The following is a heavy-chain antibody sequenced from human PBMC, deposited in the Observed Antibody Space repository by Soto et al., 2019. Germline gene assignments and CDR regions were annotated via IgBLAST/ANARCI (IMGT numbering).Heavy chain of an antibody. Sequence: GSLRLSCAASGFTFSSYTMNWVRQAPGKGLEWVSSITSGSSYIYYADSVKGRFTISRDNARNSLYLHLNSLTADDTAVYYCARDRGGYSLLDYWGHGTLVTVSS. CDR3: ARDRGGYSLLDY. J-gene: IGHJ4*01. V-gene: IGHV3-21*01. D-gene: IGHD2-21*02. CDR1: GFTFSSYT. CDR2: ITSGSSYI.